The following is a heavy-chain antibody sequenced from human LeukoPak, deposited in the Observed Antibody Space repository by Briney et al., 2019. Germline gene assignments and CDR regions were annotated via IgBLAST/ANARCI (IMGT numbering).Heavy chain of an antibody. CDR3: AKERDGHKDGFDY. CDR2: VTRQGSTT. V-gene: IGHV3-43*01. Sequence: GGSLRLSCAASRFTFDRYTMHWVRQAPGKGLEWVSFVTRQGSTTNYADSVRGRFTISRDNSKNSLFLQMNTLKTEDTALYYCAKERDGHKDGFDYWGQGTLVTVSS. CDR1: RFTFDRYT. D-gene: IGHD5-24*01. J-gene: IGHJ4*02.